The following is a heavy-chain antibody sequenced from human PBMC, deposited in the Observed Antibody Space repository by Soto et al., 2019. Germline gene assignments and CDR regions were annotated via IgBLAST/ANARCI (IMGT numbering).Heavy chain of an antibody. Sequence: QVQLRESGPGLVKPSETLSLTCTVSSGSIGTYFWSWIRQPPGKGLEWIGYIYYRGPTNYNPSPSGRVTLFLDTPRNQFSLRLSSVTAADTAVDSCARGSGGTYDAFDIWGQGTLVTVSS. D-gene: IGHD1-26*01. CDR3: ARGSGGTYDAFDI. CDR1: SGSIGTYF. V-gene: IGHV4-59*01. CDR2: IYYRGPT. J-gene: IGHJ3*02.